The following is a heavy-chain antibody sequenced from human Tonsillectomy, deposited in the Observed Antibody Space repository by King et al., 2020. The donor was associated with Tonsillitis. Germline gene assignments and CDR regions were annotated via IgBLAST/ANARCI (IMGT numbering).Heavy chain of an antibody. J-gene: IGHJ4*02. V-gene: IGHV3-9*01. CDR1: GFTFDDYA. CDR2: ISWNSGSI. D-gene: IGHD6-13*01. CDR3: AKDRDSGRYWYFCY. Sequence: EVQLVESGGGLVQPGRSLRLSCAASGFTFDDYAMHWVRQAPGKGLEWVSGISWNSGSIGYADSVKGRFTISRDNAKNSLYLQINSLRAEDTALYYWAKDRDSGRYWYFCYRGQGALVTVSS.